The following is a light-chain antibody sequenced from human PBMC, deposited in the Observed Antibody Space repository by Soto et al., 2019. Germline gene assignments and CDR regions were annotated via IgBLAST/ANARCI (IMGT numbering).Light chain of an antibody. CDR3: QQYYSSRT. V-gene: IGKV3-20*01. CDR1: QSVGSRW. J-gene: IGKJ1*01. CDR2: GGS. Sequence: EIVLTQSPGTVSLSPGETATLSCRASQSVGSRWLAWYQQKPGQAPRVLIYGGSNRATGIPDRFSGSGSGTDFTLTISRLEPEDFAVYYCQQYYSSRTFGQGTKVEMK.